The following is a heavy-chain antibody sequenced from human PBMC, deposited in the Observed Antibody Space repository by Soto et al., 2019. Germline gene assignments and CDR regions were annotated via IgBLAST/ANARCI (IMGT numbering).Heavy chain of an antibody. D-gene: IGHD5-18*01. CDR2: ISAYNGNT. V-gene: IGHV1-18*04. CDR3: ASDTDTEYYYYGMDV. J-gene: IGHJ6*02. Sequence: ASVKVSCKASGYTFTSYGISWVRQAPGQGLEWMGWISAYNGNTNYAQKLQGRVTMTTDTSTSTAYMELRSLRSDDTAVYYCASDTDTEYYYYGMDVWGQGTTATVSS. CDR1: GYTFTSYG.